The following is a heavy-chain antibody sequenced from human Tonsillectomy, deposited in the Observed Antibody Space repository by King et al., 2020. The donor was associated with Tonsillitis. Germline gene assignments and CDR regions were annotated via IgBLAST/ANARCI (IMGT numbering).Heavy chain of an antibody. CDR1: GYTFTGYY. CDR3: ARDEPYYYGSGSSYPDY. Sequence: VQLVESGAEVKKPGASVKVSCKASGYTFTGYYMHWVRQAPGQGLEWMGWINPNSGGTNYAQKFQGRVTMTRDTSISTAYMELSRLRSDDTAVYYCARDEPYYYGSGSSYPDYWGQGTLVTVSS. V-gene: IGHV1-2*02. J-gene: IGHJ4*02. CDR2: INPNSGGT. D-gene: IGHD3-10*01.